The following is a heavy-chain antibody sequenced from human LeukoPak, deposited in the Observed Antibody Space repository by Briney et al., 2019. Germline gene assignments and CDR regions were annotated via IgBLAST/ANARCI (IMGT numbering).Heavy chain of an antibody. J-gene: IGHJ4*02. CDR1: GFTVNNNY. Sequence: GGSLRLSCAASGFTVNNNYMSWVRQAPGKGLEWVSVIYSGGSTYYADSVKGRFTISRDKPKNTLYLQMSSLRVEDTAVYYCARDLDWYWGQGTLVTVSS. D-gene: IGHD3/OR15-3a*01. CDR3: ARDLDWY. CDR2: IYSGGST. V-gene: IGHV3-66*02.